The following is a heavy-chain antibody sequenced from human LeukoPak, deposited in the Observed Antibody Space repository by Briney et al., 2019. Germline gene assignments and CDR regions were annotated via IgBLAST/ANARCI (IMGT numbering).Heavy chain of an antibody. CDR3: ASRGVATVSLDY. CDR1: GGSISSGGYY. V-gene: IGHV4-31*03. D-gene: IGHD5-12*01. Sequence: SQTLSLTCTVSGGSISSGGYYWSWLRQHPGKGLEWIGYIYYSGSTYYNPSLKSRVTISVDTSKNQFSLKLSSVTAADTAVYYCASRGVATVSLDYWGQGTLVTVSS. J-gene: IGHJ4*02. CDR2: IYYSGST.